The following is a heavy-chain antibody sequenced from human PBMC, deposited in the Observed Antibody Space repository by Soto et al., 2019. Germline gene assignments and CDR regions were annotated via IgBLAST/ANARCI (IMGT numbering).Heavy chain of an antibody. J-gene: IGHJ6*02. CDR2: IIPIFGTA. Sequence: QVQLVQSGAEVKKPGSSVKVSCTASGGTFSSYAISWVRQAPGQGLEWMGGIIPIFGTANYAQKFQGRVTITADESTSTDYMELSSLRAEDTAVYDCAVESVSGIAAGLDYYYGMDVWGQGTTVTVSS. CDR3: AVESVSGIAAGLDYYYGMDV. CDR1: GGTFSSYA. D-gene: IGHD6-13*01. V-gene: IGHV1-69*01.